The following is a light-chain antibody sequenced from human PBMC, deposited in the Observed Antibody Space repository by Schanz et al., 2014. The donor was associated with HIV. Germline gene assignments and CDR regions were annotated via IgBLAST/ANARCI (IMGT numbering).Light chain of an antibody. CDR3: AAWDDSLSGGYV. CDR1: SSTIGTGYD. Sequence: QSVLTQPPSVSGAPGQRVTISCTGSSSTIGTGYDVHWYQQLPGTAPKLLIYSNNQRPSGVPDRFSGSKSGTSASLAISGLRSEDEADYYCAAWDDSLSGGYVFGSGTKVTVL. J-gene: IGLJ1*01. CDR2: SNN. V-gene: IGLV1-47*02.